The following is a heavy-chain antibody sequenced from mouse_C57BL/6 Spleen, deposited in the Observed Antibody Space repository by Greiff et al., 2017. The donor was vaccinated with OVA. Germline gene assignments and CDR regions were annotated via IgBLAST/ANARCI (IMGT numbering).Heavy chain of an antibody. Sequence: ESGPGLVKPSQSLSLTCSVTGYSITSGYYWNWIRQFPGNKLEWMGYISYDGSNNYNPSLKNRISITRDTSKNQFFLKLNSVTTEDTATYYCAAPYYYGSSSWYFDVWGTGTTVTVSS. CDR1: GYSITSGYY. CDR3: AAPYYYGSSSWYFDV. J-gene: IGHJ1*03. V-gene: IGHV3-6*01. D-gene: IGHD1-1*01. CDR2: ISYDGSN.